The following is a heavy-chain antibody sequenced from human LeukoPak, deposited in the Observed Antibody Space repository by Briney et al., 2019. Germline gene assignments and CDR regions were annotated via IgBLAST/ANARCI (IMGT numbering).Heavy chain of an antibody. CDR1: GYTFTGYY. CDR3: ARFEMATIRGGDD. V-gene: IGHV1-2*02. CDR2: INPNSGGT. J-gene: IGHJ4*02. Sequence: ASVTVSCKASGYTFTGYYMHWVRQAPGQGLEWMGWINPNSGGTNYAQKIQGRVTMTRDTSISTAYMELSRLRSDDTAVYYCARFEMATIRGGDDWGQGTLVTVSS. D-gene: IGHD5-24*01.